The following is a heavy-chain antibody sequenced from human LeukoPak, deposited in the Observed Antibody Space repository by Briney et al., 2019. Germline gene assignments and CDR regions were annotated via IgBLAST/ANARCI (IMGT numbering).Heavy chain of an antibody. CDR1: GYTFTSYG. V-gene: IGHV1-18*01. CDR3: ARVPHRLRGNSGPGDY. CDR2: ISAYNGNT. D-gene: IGHD2-21*02. J-gene: IGHJ4*02. Sequence: VASVKVSCKASGYTFTSYGISWVRQAPGQGLEWMGWISAYNGNTNYAQKLQGRVTMTTDTSTSTAYMELRSLRSDDTAVYYCARVPHRLRGNSGPGDYWGQGTLVTVSS.